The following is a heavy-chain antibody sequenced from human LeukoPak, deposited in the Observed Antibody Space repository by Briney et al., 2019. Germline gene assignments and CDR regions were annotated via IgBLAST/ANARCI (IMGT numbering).Heavy chain of an antibody. V-gene: IGHV3-21*04. CDR2: ISSSSSYI. CDR1: GFTFSSYS. D-gene: IGHD6-13*01. CDR3: AKGGSSWQIPSYFDY. Sequence: GGSPRLSCAASGFTFSSYSMNWVRQAPGKGLEWVSCISSSSSYIYYADSVKGRFTVSRDNAKNSLYLQMNSLRAEDTAVYYCAKGGSSWQIPSYFDYWGQGTLVTVSS. J-gene: IGHJ4*02.